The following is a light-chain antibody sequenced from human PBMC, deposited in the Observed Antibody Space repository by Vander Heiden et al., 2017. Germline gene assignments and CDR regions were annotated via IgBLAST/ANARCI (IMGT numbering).Light chain of an antibody. Sequence: IQLTPSPSTLPASVGDRVTITCRASQSISSWLAWYQQTPGKAPKLLIYKASSLESGVPSRFSGSGSGTEFTLTISSLQPDDFATYYCQQYNSYWTFGQGTKVEIK. J-gene: IGKJ1*01. CDR3: QQYNSYWT. CDR1: QSISSW. CDR2: KAS. V-gene: IGKV1-5*03.